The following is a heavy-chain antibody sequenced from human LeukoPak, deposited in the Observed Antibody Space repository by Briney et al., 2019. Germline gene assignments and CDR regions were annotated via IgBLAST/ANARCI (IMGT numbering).Heavy chain of an antibody. CDR2: IYYSGST. CDR1: GGSISSYY. D-gene: IGHD6-6*01. Sequence: SETLSLTCTVSGGSISSYYWSWIRQPPGKGLEWIGYIYYSGSTNYKSSLKSRVTISVDTSKNQFSLKLSSVTAADTAVYFCARDWGVGGRPGYMDVWGKGTTVTVSS. CDR3: ARDWGVGGRPGYMDV. V-gene: IGHV4-59*01. J-gene: IGHJ6*03.